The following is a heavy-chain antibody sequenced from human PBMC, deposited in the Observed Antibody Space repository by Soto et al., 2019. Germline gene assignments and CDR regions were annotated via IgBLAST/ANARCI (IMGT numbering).Heavy chain of an antibody. CDR2: IYYSGST. Sequence: SETLSLTCTVSGGSISSYYWSWIRQPPGKGLEWIGYIYYSGSTNYNPSLKSRVTISVDTSKNQFSLKLSSVTAADTAVYYCARSNDYVWGSYRPGAFDIWGQGTMVTVSS. CDR1: GGSISSYY. V-gene: IGHV4-59*01. D-gene: IGHD3-16*02. J-gene: IGHJ3*02. CDR3: ARSNDYVWGSYRPGAFDI.